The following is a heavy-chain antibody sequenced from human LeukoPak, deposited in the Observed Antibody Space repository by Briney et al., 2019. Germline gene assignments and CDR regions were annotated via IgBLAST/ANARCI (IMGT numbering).Heavy chain of an antibody. CDR1: GFTVSSNY. D-gene: IGHD3-10*01. CDR2: IYSGGST. J-gene: IGHJ4*02. CDR3: AKDYYGSGSPGGSDY. Sequence: PGGSLRLSCAASGFTVSSNYMSWVRQAPGKGLEWVSVIYSGGSTYYADSVKGRFTISRDNSKNTLYLQMNSLRAEDTAVYYCAKDYYGSGSPGGSDYWGQGTLVTVSS. V-gene: IGHV3-53*05.